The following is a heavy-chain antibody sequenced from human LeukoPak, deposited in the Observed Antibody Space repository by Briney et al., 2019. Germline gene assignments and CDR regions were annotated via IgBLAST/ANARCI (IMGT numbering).Heavy chain of an antibody. CDR2: VYSGGSI. CDR3: VRSSIWYRVSDL. V-gene: IGHV3-66*02. CDR1: GFTVSGNY. Sequence: GGSLRLSCAASGFTVSGNYMSWVRQAPGKGLEWVSVVYSGGSIYYADSVKGRFTISRDNSKNTLYLQMNSLRAEDTAMYYCVRSSIWYRVSDLWGQGTLVTVSS. J-gene: IGHJ4*02. D-gene: IGHD6-13*01.